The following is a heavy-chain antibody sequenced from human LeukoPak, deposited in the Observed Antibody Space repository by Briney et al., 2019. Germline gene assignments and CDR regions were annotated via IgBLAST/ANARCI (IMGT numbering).Heavy chain of an antibody. CDR2: IYDSGNT. CDR1: GGSISTYY. V-gene: IGHV4-59*01. J-gene: IGHJ4*02. Sequence: PSETLSLTCNVSGGSISTYYWSWIRQPPGKGLEWIGYIYDSGNTNYNPSLKSRVTISVDTSKNQFSLKLSSVTAADTAFYYCARSTNWKFDYWGQGTLVTVSS. CDR3: ARSTNWKFDY. D-gene: IGHD1-20*01.